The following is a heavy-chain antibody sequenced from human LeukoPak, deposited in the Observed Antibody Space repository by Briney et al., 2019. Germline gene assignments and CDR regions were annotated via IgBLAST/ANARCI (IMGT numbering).Heavy chain of an antibody. V-gene: IGHV3-30*03. Sequence: SCKASGYTFTGYYLHWVRQAPGKGLEWVAFISYDGGKRFFGESVKGRFTIARDNSENTVSLQMNTLKTEDTAVYYCARGLRWFGDFYFNFFDYWGQGILVSVSS. J-gene: IGHJ4*02. CDR1: GYTFTGYY. D-gene: IGHD3-10*01. CDR3: ARGLRWFGDFYFNFFDY. CDR2: ISYDGGKR.